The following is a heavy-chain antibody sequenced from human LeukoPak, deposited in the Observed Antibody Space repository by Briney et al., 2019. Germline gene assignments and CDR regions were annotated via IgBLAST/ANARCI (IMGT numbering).Heavy chain of an antibody. D-gene: IGHD4-17*01. CDR3: ARAQQGYGDYYFDY. CDR1: GFTVSSNY. J-gene: IGHJ4*02. Sequence: PGGSLRLSCAASGFTVSSNYMSWVRQAPGKGLEWVSVIYSGGSTYYADSVKGRFTISRDNSKNTLYLQMNSLRAEDTAVYYCARAQQGYGDYYFDYWGQGTLVTVPS. V-gene: IGHV3-53*01. CDR2: IYSGGST.